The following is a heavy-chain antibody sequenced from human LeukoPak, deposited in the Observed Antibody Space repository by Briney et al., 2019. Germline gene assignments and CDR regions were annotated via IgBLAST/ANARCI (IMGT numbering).Heavy chain of an antibody. D-gene: IGHD3-16*01. Sequence: GSLRLSCAASGFTFSSYAMSWVRQAPGKGLEWIGYIYYSGSTYYNPSLKSRVTISVDKSKNQFSLKLSSVTAADTAVYYCARASYGPLDYWGQGTLVTVSS. J-gene: IGHJ4*02. CDR1: GFTFSSYA. CDR2: IYYSGST. CDR3: ARASYGPLDY. V-gene: IGHV4-59*12.